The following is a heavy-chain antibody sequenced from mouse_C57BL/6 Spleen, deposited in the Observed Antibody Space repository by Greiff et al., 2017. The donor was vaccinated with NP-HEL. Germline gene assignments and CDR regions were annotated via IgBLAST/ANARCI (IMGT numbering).Heavy chain of an antibody. CDR2: IYPGDGDT. CDR3: ARWGGDYDLRVDY. Sequence: QVQLQQSGPELVKPGASVKISCKASGYAFSSSWMNWVKQRPGKGLEWIGRIYPGDGDTNYNGKFKGKATLTADKSSSTAYMQLSSLTSEDSAVYFGARWGGDYDLRVDYWGQGTTLTVSS. V-gene: IGHV1-82*01. D-gene: IGHD2-4*01. J-gene: IGHJ2*01. CDR1: GYAFSSSW.